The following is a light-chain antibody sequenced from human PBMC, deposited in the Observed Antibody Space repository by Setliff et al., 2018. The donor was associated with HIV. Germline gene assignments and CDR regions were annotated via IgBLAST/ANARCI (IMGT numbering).Light chain of an antibody. V-gene: IGLV2-11*01. CDR2: DVT. J-gene: IGLJ1*01. CDR1: SSDFGAYDY. Sequence: SALTQPRSVSGSPGQSVTISCTGTSSDFGAYDYVSWYQQHPGKAPKLIIFDVTERPSGVPDRFSGSKSGNTASLTISGLQAADEADYYCCSNAARPTFYVFGTGTKV. CDR3: CSNAARPTFYV.